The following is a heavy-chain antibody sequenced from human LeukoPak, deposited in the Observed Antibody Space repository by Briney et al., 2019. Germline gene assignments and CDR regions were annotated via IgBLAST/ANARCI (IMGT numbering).Heavy chain of an antibody. D-gene: IGHD6-19*01. CDR1: GFTFDDYA. CDR3: AKARSTSGWDMDV. V-gene: IGHV3-43D*03. CDR2: ISWDGGST. Sequence: GGSLRLSCAASGFTFDDYAMHWVRHVPGQGLEWVSVISWDGGSTYHIDPVKGRFAISRDNSKNSLYLQMNSLRAEDTALYYCAKARSTSGWDMDVWGKGTTVTVSS. J-gene: IGHJ6*03.